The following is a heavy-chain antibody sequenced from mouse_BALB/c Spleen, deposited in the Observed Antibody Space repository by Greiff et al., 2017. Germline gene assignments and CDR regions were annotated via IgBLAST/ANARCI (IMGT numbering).Heavy chain of an antibody. CDR2: ISYSGST. D-gene: IGHD1-1*01. Sequence: VQLQESGPGLVKPSQSLSLTCTVTGYSITSDYAWNWIRQFPGNKLEWMGYISYSGSTSYNPSLKSRISITRDTSKNQFFLQLNSVTTEDTATYYCARRDGSNYAMDYWGQGTSVTVSS. CDR3: ARRDGSNYAMDY. V-gene: IGHV3-2*02. CDR1: GYSITSDYA. J-gene: IGHJ4*01.